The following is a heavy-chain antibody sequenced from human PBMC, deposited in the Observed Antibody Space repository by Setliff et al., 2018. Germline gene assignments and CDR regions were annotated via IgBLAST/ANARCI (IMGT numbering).Heavy chain of an antibody. CDR3: ASSSGSSSNDAFDI. J-gene: IGHJ3*02. D-gene: IGHD1-26*01. Sequence: GESLKISCKGSGYRFSSHWIGWVRQMPGKGLEWMGIIYPGDSDTRYSPSFQGQVTILADKSISTAYLQWSSLKASDTAMYYCASSSGSSSNDAFDIWGQGTTVTVSS. CDR1: GYRFSSHW. CDR2: IYPGDSDT. V-gene: IGHV5-51*01.